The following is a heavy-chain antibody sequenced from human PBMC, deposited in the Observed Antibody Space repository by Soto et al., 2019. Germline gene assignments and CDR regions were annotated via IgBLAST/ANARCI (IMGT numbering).Heavy chain of an antibody. Sequence: GASVKVSSKASGYTFTSYYLHCVRQAPGQGLEWMGIINPSGGSTSYAQKFQGRVTMTRDTSTSTVYMELSSLRSEDTAVYYCARVGDLDIVVVPAAPTLDYWGQGTLVTVSS. CDR2: INPSGGST. CDR1: GYTFTSYY. CDR3: ARVGDLDIVVVPAAPTLDY. D-gene: IGHD2-2*03. J-gene: IGHJ4*02. V-gene: IGHV1-46*01.